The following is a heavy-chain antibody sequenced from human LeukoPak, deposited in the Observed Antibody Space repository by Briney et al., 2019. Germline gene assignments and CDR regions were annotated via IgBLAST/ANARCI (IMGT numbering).Heavy chain of an antibody. D-gene: IGHD3-10*01. CDR3: ARGKAGDDTNWFSDL. V-gene: IGHV3-74*01. CDR2: INSDSRDI. Sequence: PGGSLRLSCAASGFPFSDYWMHWVRQAPGKGLVWDSLINSDSRDIKYAASVKGRFTISRDNAKNTLYQQMNSLRAEDTAVYYCARGKAGDDTNWFSDLWGRGTLVTVSS. J-gene: IGHJ2*01. CDR1: GFPFSDYW.